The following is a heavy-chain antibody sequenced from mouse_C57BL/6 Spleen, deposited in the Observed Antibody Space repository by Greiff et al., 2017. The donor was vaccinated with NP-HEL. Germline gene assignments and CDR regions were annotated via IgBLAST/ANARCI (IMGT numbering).Heavy chain of an antibody. J-gene: IGHJ2*01. V-gene: IGHV1-66*01. D-gene: IGHD2-12*01. Sequence: VQLQQSGPELVKPGASVKISCKASGYSFTSYYIHWVKQRPGQGLEWIGWIYPGSGNTKYNEKFKGKATLTADTSSSTAYMQLSSLTSEDSAVYYCARGGYYYSRDYWGQGTTLTVSS. CDR3: ARGGYYYSRDY. CDR2: IYPGSGNT. CDR1: GYSFTSYY.